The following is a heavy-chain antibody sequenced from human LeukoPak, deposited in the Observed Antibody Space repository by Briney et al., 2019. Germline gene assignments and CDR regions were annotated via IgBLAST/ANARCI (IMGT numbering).Heavy chain of an antibody. CDR3: ARGIVVVPAASNWFDP. Sequence: SVKVSCKASGGTFSSYAISWVRQAPGQGLEWMGGIIPIFGTANYAQKFQGRVTITADESTSTAYMELSSLRSEDTAVYYCARGIVVVPAASNWFDPWGQGTLVTVSS. D-gene: IGHD2-2*01. J-gene: IGHJ5*02. V-gene: IGHV1-69*13. CDR2: IIPIFGTA. CDR1: GGTFSSYA.